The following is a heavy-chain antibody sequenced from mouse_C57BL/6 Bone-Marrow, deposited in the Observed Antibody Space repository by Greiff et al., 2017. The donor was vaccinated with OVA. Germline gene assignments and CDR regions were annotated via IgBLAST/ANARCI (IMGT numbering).Heavy chain of an antibody. CDR1: GYTFTDYN. CDR3: ARPEGNYYFDY. D-gene: IGHD2-1*01. Sequence: VQLKESGPEPVKPGASVKIPCKASGYTFTDYNMDWVKQSHGKSLEWIGDINPNNGGTIYNQKFKGKATLTVDKSSSTAYMGLRRLTSEDTAVYYCARPEGNYYFDYWGQGTTLTVSS. J-gene: IGHJ2*01. V-gene: IGHV1-18*01. CDR2: INPNNGGT.